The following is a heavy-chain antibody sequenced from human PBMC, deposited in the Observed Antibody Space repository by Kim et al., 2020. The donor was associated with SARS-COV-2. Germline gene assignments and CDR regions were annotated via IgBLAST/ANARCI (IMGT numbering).Heavy chain of an antibody. D-gene: IGHD6-13*01. V-gene: IGHV3-30*04. J-gene: IGHJ4*02. Sequence: GGSLRLSCAASGFTFSSYAMHWVRQAPGKGLEWVAVISYDGSNKYYADSVKGRFTISRDNSKNTLYLQMNSLRAEDTAVYYCARVPGIAAAAQRRGDFDYWGQGTLVTVSS. CDR1: GFTFSSYA. CDR3: ARVPGIAAAAQRRGDFDY. CDR2: ISYDGSNK.